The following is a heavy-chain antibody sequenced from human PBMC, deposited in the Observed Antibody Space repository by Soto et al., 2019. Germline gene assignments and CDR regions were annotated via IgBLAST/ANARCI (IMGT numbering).Heavy chain of an antibody. Sequence: SETLSLTCAAYGGSFSGYYWSWIRQPPGKGLEWIGEINHSGSTNYNPSLKSRVTISVDTSKNQFSLKLSSVTAADTAVYYCARGLGYSSGWFDPWGQGTLVTVSS. CDR1: GGSFSGYY. CDR2: INHSGST. J-gene: IGHJ5*02. V-gene: IGHV4-34*01. CDR3: ARGLGYSSGWFDP. D-gene: IGHD6-25*01.